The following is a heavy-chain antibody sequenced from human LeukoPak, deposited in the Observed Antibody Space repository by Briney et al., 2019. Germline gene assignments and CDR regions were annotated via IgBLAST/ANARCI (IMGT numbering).Heavy chain of an antibody. Sequence: GGSLRLSCAASGFTFSTSTMNWVRQAPGKGLEWVSSISSNNDYIYYADSVKGRFTISRDNAKNSLYLQMNSLRAEDTAVYYCARVDYDSSGYYPPWGQGTLVTVSS. D-gene: IGHD3-22*01. CDR2: ISSNNDYI. CDR3: ARVDYDSSGYYPP. CDR1: GFTFSTST. J-gene: IGHJ4*02. V-gene: IGHV3-21*01.